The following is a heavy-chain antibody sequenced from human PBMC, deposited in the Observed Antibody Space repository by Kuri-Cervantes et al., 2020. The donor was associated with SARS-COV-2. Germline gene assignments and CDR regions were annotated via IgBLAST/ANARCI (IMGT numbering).Heavy chain of an antibody. CDR1: GFTFSSYS. D-gene: IGHD6-19*01. CDR3: ARDRISSGWYVGYYFDY. V-gene: IGHV3-21*01. CDR2: ISSSSSYI. J-gene: IGHJ4*02. Sequence: GESLKISWAASGFTFSSYSMNWVRQAPGKGLEWVSSISSSSSYIYYADSVKGRFTISRDNAKNSLYLQMNSLRAEDTAVYYCARDRISSGWYVGYYFDYWGQGTLVTVSS.